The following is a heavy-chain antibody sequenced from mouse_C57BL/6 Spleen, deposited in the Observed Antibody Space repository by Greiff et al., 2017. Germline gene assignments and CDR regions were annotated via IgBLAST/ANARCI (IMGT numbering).Heavy chain of an antibody. J-gene: IGHJ1*03. CDR2: INYDGSST. Sequence: EVKLMESEGGLVQPGSSMKLSCTASGFTFSDYYMAWVRQVPEKGLEWVANINYDGSSTYYLDSLKSRFIISRDNAKNILYLQMSSLKSEDTATYYCAREGDGNLYFDVWGTGTTVTVSS. CDR3: AREGDGNLYFDV. D-gene: IGHD2-3*01. CDR1: GFTFSDYY. V-gene: IGHV5-16*01.